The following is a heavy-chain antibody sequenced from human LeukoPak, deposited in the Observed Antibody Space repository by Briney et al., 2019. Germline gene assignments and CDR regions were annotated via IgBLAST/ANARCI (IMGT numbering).Heavy chain of an antibody. V-gene: IGHV3-7*01. D-gene: IGHD2-2*01. CDR1: GFTFSSYW. Sequence: PGGSLRLSCAASGFTFSSYWMSWVRQAPGKGLEWVANIKQDGSEKYYVDSVKGRFTISRDNAKNSLYLQMNSLRAEDTAVYYCARDLYCSSTSCYATCFDYWGQGTLVTVSS. J-gene: IGHJ4*02. CDR2: IKQDGSEK. CDR3: ARDLYCSSTSCYATCFDY.